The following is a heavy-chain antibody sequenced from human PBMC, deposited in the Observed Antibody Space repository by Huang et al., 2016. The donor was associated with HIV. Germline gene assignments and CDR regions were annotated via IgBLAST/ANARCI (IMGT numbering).Heavy chain of an antibody. J-gene: IGHJ6*03. CDR1: GGSFSGYY. CDR2: INHSGST. CDR3: AGAAAGTAYYYYYMDV. V-gene: IGHV4-34*01. D-gene: IGHD6-13*01. Sequence: QVQLQQWGAGLLKPSETLSLTCAVYGGSFSGYYWSWIRQPPGKGLEWIGEINHSGSTNYHPSLKSRVTISGDTAKNQFALKLSSVTAADTAVYYCAGAAAGTAYYYYYMDVWGKGTTVTVSS.